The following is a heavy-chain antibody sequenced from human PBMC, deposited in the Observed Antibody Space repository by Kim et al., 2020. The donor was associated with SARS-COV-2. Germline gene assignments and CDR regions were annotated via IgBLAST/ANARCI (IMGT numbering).Heavy chain of an antibody. D-gene: IGHD1-26*01. J-gene: IGHJ4*02. V-gene: IGHV3-7*03. CDR3: VKGVGSGEAQ. Sequence: GGSLRLSCAGSGFTFSDYWMSWVRQAPGKGLEWVTNINQDGSEKYYVDSVKGRFTISRDNAKSSAYVEMDNLRTQDTAVYYCVKGVGSGEAQWGQGTLVTVSS. CDR1: GFTFSDYW. CDR2: INQDGSEK.